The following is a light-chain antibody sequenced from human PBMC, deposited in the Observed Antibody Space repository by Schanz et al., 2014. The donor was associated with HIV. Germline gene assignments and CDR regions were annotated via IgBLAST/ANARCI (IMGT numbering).Light chain of an antibody. CDR3: QQYGSLPWT. J-gene: IGKJ1*01. Sequence: EIVLTQSPATLSLSPGERGTLSCRASQSVGTFLAWLQQKPGQAPRLLIYDASNRATGIPDRFSGSGSGTDFTLTISRVEPEDYAVYYCQQYGSLPWTFGQGTKVEIK. CDR2: DAS. CDR1: QSVGTF. V-gene: IGKV3-20*01.